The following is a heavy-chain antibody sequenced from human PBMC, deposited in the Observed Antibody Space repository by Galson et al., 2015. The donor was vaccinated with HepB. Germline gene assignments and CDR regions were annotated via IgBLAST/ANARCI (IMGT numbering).Heavy chain of an antibody. Sequence: SLRLSCATSGFTFSTDGMHWVRQAPGKGLEWVAVISYDGSKRFYLESVKGRFTISRDESNNTLYLHMNSLRLEDTAVYYCAKGPSRRDDWGQGTLVTVSA. D-gene: IGHD2-21*01. J-gene: IGHJ4*02. CDR3: AKGPSRRDD. CDR2: ISYDGSKR. V-gene: IGHV3-30*19. CDR1: GFTFSTDG.